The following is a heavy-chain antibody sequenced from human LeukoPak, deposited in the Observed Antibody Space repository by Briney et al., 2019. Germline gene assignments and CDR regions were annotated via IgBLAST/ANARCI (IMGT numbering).Heavy chain of an antibody. Sequence: ASVKVSCKASAHTFINYDTNWVRQSSGQGVEWMGWTHPNIDNMGYAQKFDGRIIITRNTSISTIYIDLSNLTTEDTAIYDYTKGYRAFAIWGQGTMVTVSS. CDR1: AHTFINYD. J-gene: IGHJ3*02. CDR2: THPNIDNM. CDR3: TKGYRAFAI. D-gene: IGHD1-26*01. V-gene: IGHV1-8*01.